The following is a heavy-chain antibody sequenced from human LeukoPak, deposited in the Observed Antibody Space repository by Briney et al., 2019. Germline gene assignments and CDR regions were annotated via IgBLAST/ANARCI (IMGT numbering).Heavy chain of an antibody. CDR3: ARGAMAGPFDY. D-gene: IGHD5-18*01. CDR1: GFTFSSYE. CDR2: ISSSANTK. Sequence: PGGSLRLSCAASGFTFSSYEMKWVRQAPGKGLEWISYISSSANTKYYADSVKGRFTISRDNAKNSLYLQMNSLRAEGTAVYYCARGAMAGPFDYWGQGTLVIVSS. V-gene: IGHV3-48*03. J-gene: IGHJ4*02.